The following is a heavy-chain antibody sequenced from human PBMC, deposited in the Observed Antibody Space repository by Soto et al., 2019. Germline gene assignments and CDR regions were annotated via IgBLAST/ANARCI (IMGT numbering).Heavy chain of an antibody. CDR1: GYTFTSYD. D-gene: IGHD1-1*01. CDR3: ARRAATNCWNGFGADKYYFDF. CDR2: LNHNTGNS. V-gene: IGHV1-8*01. J-gene: IGHJ4*02. Sequence: QVQLVQSGAEVRKPGASVKVSCEASGYTFTSYDIYWMRQATGQGLEWMGWLNHNTGNSGYAQKFHARITVTSDTSINTIHLELSSLRSEDTAVYYCARRAATNCWNGFGADKYYFDFWGQGTLVTVSS.